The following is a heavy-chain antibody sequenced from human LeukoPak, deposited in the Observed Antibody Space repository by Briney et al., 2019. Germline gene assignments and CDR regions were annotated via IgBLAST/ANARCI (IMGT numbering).Heavy chain of an antibody. CDR3: ATRPYYDYVWGGYRPYYFDY. CDR2: INHSGST. D-gene: IGHD3-16*02. V-gene: IGHV4-34*01. J-gene: IGHJ4*02. CDR1: GGSFSGYY. Sequence: SETLSLTCAVYGGSFSGYYWSWIRQPPGKGVEWIGEINHSGSTNYNPSLKSRVTISVDTSKNQFSLKLSSVTAADTAVYYCATRPYYDYVWGGYRPYYFDYWGQGTLVTVSS.